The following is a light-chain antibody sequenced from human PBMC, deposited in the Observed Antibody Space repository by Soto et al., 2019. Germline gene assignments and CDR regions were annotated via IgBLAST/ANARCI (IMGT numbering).Light chain of an antibody. CDR3: TSYAGSNNYV. J-gene: IGLJ1*01. CDR2: AVS. V-gene: IGLV2-8*01. CDR1: KGEVGGYKY. Sequence: HSALTAPPCASGSPGQSVSICCTRSKGEVGGYKYVSWYQRYPGKAPKLMTYAVSERPSGVPDRFSGSKSGNTASLTVSGLQAEDEADYYCTSYAGSNNYVFGTGTKVTVL.